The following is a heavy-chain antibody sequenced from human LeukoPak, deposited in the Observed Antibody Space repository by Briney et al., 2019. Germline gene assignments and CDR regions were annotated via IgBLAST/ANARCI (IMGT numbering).Heavy chain of an antibody. J-gene: IGHJ4*02. D-gene: IGHD6-6*01. Sequence: GGSLRLSCAASGFTFSSYAMHWVRQAPGKGLEWVAVISHDGSNNYYADSVKGRFTISRDNSKNTLYLQMNSLRAEDTAVYYCARGLEYSSSSDYWGQGTLVTVSS. CDR3: ARGLEYSSSSDY. CDR1: GFTFSSYA. CDR2: ISHDGSNN. V-gene: IGHV3-30-3*01.